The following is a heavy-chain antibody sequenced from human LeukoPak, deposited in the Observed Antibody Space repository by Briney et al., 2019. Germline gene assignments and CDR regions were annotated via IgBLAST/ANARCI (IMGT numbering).Heavy chain of an antibody. D-gene: IGHD3-16*01. CDR3: ARERVGVNPFDY. Sequence: GGSLRLSCAASGFTFGNYWMHWVRQAPGKGLVWVSRMNYDGSGTSYADSVKGRFTISRDNAKNTLYLQMNSLRAEDTAVYYCARERVGVNPFDYWGQGTLVTVS. J-gene: IGHJ4*02. CDR1: GFTFGNYW. CDR2: MNYDGSGT. V-gene: IGHV3-74*01.